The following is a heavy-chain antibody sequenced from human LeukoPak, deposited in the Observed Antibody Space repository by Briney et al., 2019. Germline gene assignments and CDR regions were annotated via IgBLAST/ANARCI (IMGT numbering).Heavy chain of an antibody. CDR3: PKEPTSEGYFDY. J-gene: IGHJ4*02. CDR1: GFTFSSYA. V-gene: IGHV3-23*01. CDR2: LSGSGGSI. D-gene: IGHD4-11*01. Sequence: GGSLRLSCAASGFTFSSYAMSWVRQAPGKGLEWVSALSGSGGSIFYADSVKGRFTISRDNSKNTLYLQMNSLRAEDTAVYYRPKEPTSEGYFDYWGQGTLVTVSS.